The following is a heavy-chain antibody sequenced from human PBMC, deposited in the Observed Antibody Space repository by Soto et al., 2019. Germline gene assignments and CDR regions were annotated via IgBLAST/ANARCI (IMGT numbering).Heavy chain of an antibody. J-gene: IGHJ6*02. V-gene: IGHV3-53*01. CDR1: GFTVSSNY. CDR3: ARVYLPGYYYGMDV. CDR2: IYSGGST. Sequence: GGSLRLSCAASGFTVSSNYMSWVRQAPGKGLEWVSVIYSGGSTYYADSVKGRFTISRDNSKNTLYLQMNSLRAEDTAVYYCARVYLPGYYYGMDVWGQGTTVTVSS.